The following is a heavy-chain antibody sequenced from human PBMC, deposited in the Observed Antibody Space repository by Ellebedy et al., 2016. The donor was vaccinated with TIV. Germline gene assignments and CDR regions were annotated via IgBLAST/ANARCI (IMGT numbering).Heavy chain of an antibody. CDR3: ARKAVTGRNWYFDL. J-gene: IGHJ2*01. Sequence: GEPLKISXSASGFAFNSYSMTWVRQAPGKGLEWISCISGTSVTIYYADSVKGRFTISRDNARNSLYLQMNSLRAEDTAVYFCARKAVTGRNWYFDLWGRGTLVTVSS. CDR1: GFAFNSYS. D-gene: IGHD4-11*01. CDR2: ISGTSVTI. V-gene: IGHV3-48*01.